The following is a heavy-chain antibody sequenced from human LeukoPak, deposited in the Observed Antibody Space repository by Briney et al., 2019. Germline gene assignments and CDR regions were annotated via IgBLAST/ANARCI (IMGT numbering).Heavy chain of an antibody. V-gene: IGHV3-21*01. CDR3: ARVGGQRYYDFWSGSYYFDY. D-gene: IGHD3-3*01. CDR1: GFTFSSYS. CDR2: ISSSSSYI. Sequence: GGSRRLSCAASGFTFSSYSMNWVRQAPGKGLEWVSSISSSSSYIYYADSVKGRFTISRDNAKNSLYLQMNSLRAEDTAVYYCARVGGQRYYDFWSGSYYFDYWGQGTLVTVSS. J-gene: IGHJ4*02.